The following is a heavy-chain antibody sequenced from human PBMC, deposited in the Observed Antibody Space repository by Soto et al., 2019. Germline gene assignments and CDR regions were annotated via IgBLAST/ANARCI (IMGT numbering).Heavy chain of an antibody. Sequence: EVQLLESGGGLLQPGGSLRLSCAASGFTFSSYAMSWFRQAPGKGLEWVSAIGVSGDTTYYADSVKGRFTISRDNSKNTLYLQMGSLRAEETAVYYCAKVRRFGELRSLYWGQGTLVTVSS. CDR1: GFTFSSYA. V-gene: IGHV3-23*01. J-gene: IGHJ4*02. CDR3: AKVRRFGELRSLY. CDR2: IGVSGDTT. D-gene: IGHD3-10*01.